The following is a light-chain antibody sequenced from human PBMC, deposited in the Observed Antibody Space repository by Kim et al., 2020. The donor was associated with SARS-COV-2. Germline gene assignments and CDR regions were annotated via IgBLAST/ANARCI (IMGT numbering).Light chain of an antibody. Sequence: QFALTQPASVSGSPGQSITISCSGTSSDVGSHNYVSWYQQHPGKAPKLMIYDVTERPSGVSRRFSGSKSGNTASLTISGLQAEDEAHYYCSSFTSSSTVVFGGGTQLTVL. CDR2: DVT. CDR1: SSDVGSHNY. V-gene: IGLV2-14*03. J-gene: IGLJ2*01. CDR3: SSFTSSSTVV.